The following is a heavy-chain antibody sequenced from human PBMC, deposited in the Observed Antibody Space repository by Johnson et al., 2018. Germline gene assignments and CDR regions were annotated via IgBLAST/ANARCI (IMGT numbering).Heavy chain of an antibody. CDR2: ISYDGSNK. J-gene: IGHJ6*03. V-gene: IGHV3-30*18. Sequence: QVQLVEAGGGVVQPGRSLGLSCAASGFNFSSYAMYWVRQAPGKGLEWVVVISYDGSNKYYADSVKGRLTMTRDNSKNTRYLQMNSLRAEDTAVYYCAKGSGEYYYFYMDVWGKGTTVTVSS. CDR3: AKGSGEYYYFYMDV. D-gene: IGHD2-15*01. CDR1: GFNFSSYA.